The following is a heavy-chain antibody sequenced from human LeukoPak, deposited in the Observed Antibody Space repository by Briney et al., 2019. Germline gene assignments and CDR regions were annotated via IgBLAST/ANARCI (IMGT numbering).Heavy chain of an antibody. CDR3: ARVFGPPASFDY. CDR2: ISSSSNK. D-gene: IGHD3-3*01. J-gene: IGHJ4*02. V-gene: IGHV3-69-1*01. Sequence: GGSLRLSCAASGFTFSNYNMNWVRQAPGKGLEWVSSISSSSNKYYADSVKGRITISRDNAKNSLYLQMKSLRAEDTAVYYCARVFGPPASFDYWGQGTLVTVSS. CDR1: GFTFSNYN.